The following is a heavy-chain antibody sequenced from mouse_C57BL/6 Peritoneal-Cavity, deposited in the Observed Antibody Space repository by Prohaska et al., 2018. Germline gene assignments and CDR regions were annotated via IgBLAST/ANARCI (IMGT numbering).Heavy chain of an antibody. J-gene: IGHJ1*03. D-gene: IGHD1-1*01. CDR3: GRPFYGSSYWYFDV. CDR1: GIDFSRYW. CDR2: INPDISTI. Sequence: EVKLLQSGGGLVQPGGSMKLSCAASGIDFSRYWMCWVRRAPGKGLEWIGEINPDISTINYEPSLKDKFIISRDNAKNTLYLQMSKVRSEDTALYYCGRPFYGSSYWYFDVWGTGTTVTVSS. V-gene: IGHV4-1*01.